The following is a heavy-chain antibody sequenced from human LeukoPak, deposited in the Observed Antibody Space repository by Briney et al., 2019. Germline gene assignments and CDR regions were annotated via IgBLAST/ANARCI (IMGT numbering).Heavy chain of an antibody. CDR2: IIPIFGTA. CDR3: ARHTMVRDPFDY. CDR1: GCTFSNYA. Sequence: ASVTVSFKASGCTFSNYAISWVRQAPGQGLEWMGGIIPIFGTANYAQKFQGRVTITADESTSTAYMELSSLRSEDTAVYYCARHTMVRDPFDYWGQGTLVTASS. J-gene: IGHJ4*02. V-gene: IGHV1-69*13. D-gene: IGHD3-10*01.